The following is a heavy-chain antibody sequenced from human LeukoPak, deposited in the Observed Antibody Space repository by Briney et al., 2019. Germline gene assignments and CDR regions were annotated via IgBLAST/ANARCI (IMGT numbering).Heavy chain of an antibody. J-gene: IGHJ4*02. Sequence: GGSLRLSCAASGFTFSSSAMNWVRQAPGKGLEWVSGISNGGGITYYADSVKGRFTISRDNSKNTVFLQMNSLRAEDTAVYYCAKQKRPNYYGPGSPKIWGQGTLVTVSS. V-gene: IGHV3-23*01. CDR3: AKQKRPNYYGPGSPKI. D-gene: IGHD3-10*01. CDR1: GFTFSSSA. CDR2: ISNGGGIT.